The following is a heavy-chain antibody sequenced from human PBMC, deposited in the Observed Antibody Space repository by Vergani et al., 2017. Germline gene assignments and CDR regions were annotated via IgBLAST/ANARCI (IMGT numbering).Heavy chain of an antibody. D-gene: IGHD3-16*01. CDR1: GYTFTSYG. Sequence: QVQLVQSGAEVKKPGASVKVSCKASGYTFTSYGISWGRQAPGQGIEWMGWISAYNGNTNYAQKRQGRVTMTTDTSTSTAYMEQRSLRSDDTAVYYCARAQLGGDAFYIWGQGTMVTVAS. V-gene: IGHV1-18*01. J-gene: IGHJ3*02. CDR3: ARAQLGGDAFYI. CDR2: ISAYNGNT.